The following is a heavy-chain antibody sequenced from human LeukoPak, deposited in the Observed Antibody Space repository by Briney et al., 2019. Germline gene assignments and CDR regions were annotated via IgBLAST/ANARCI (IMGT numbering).Heavy chain of an antibody. CDR3: GRGIQSFDP. CDR2: INPESGDT. V-gene: IGHV1-2*06. Sequence: GASVKVSCKASGYTFTAYYMHWVRQAPRQGLEWMGRINPESGDTNYAQKFQDRVTMTRDTSMSTAYMEISRLRYDDTAVYYCGRGIQSFDPWGQGTLVTVSS. CDR1: GYTFTAYY. J-gene: IGHJ5*02.